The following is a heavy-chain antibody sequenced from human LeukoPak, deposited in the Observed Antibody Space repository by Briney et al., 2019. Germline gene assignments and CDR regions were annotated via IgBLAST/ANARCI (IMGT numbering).Heavy chain of an antibody. V-gene: IGHV3-48*02. D-gene: IGHD3-22*01. Sequence: GSLRLSCVASGFSFSSYSMSWVRQAPGKGLEWVSYISGSSTITYDADSVKGRFTISRDNAQNSLYLQMDSLRDEDTAVYYCARVRDSSGYYFVNYSDKWGQGILVTVSS. CDR3: ARVRDSSGYYFVNYSDK. CDR1: GFSFSSYS. J-gene: IGHJ4*02. CDR2: ISGSSTIT.